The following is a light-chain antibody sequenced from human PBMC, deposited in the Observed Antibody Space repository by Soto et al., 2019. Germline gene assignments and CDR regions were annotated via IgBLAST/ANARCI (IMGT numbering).Light chain of an antibody. V-gene: IGLV2-23*01. CDR3: CSYAGSSTLV. J-gene: IGLJ3*02. CDR2: EGN. CDR1: SSDVGSYNL. Sequence: QSALTQPASVSGSPGQSITISCTGTSSDVGSYNLVSWYQQHPGKAPKLMIYEGNNRPSGVSNRFSGSKSGNTASLTISGLQAEDEADYYCCSYAGSSTLVFGGGTKVTVL.